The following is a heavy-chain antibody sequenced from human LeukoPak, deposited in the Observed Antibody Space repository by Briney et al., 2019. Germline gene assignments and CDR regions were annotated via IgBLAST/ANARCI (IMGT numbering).Heavy chain of an antibody. CDR2: IIPILGIA. J-gene: IGHJ4*02. V-gene: IGHV1-69*04. CDR3: ARDISSWNYFDY. D-gene: IGHD6-13*01. CDR1: GGTFSSYA. Sequence: SVKVSCKASGGTFSSYAISWVRQPPAQGLEWMGRIIPILGIANYAQKFQGRVTITADKSTSTAYMELSSLRSEDTAVYYCARDISSWNYFDYWGQGTLVTVPS.